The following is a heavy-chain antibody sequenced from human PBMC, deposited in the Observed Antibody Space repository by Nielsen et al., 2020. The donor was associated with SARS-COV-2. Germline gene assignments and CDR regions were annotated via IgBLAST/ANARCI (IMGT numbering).Heavy chain of an antibody. CDR3: ANLYESSREIFDI. D-gene: IGHD3-16*02. J-gene: IGHJ5*02. CDR2: FYSTGIT. Sequence: SETLSLTCTVSGDSISTRGYYWGWVRQPPGKGLEWIGSFYSTGITKYNPSLKSRVTISVETSKTQFSLELTSVTAADTAVYYCANLYESSREIFDIWGPGTLVTVSS. V-gene: IGHV4-39*01. CDR1: GDSISTRGYY.